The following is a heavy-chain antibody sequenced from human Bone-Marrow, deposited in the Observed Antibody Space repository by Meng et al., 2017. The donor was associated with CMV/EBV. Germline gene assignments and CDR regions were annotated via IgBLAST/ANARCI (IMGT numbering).Heavy chain of an antibody. J-gene: IGHJ3*02. CDR3: ARIRGRLDAFDI. Sequence: ESLKISCAASGFTFSSYWMSWVRQAPGKGLEWVANIKQDGSEKYYVDSVKGRFTISRDNAKNSLYLQMNSLRAEDTAVYYCARIRGRLDAFDIWDQGTMVTVSS. D-gene: IGHD1-26*01. CDR1: GFTFSSYW. CDR2: IKQDGSEK. V-gene: IGHV3-7*01.